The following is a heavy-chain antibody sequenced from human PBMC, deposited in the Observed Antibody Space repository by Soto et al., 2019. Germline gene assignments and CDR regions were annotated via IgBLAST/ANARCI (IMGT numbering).Heavy chain of an antibody. D-gene: IGHD3-3*01. J-gene: IGHJ5*02. V-gene: IGHV1-18*04. CDR3: ARATIFGGVPKVRWIDP. CDR2: ISVYNGNT. Sequence: ASVKGSCKASGYTFTSYDISWDRQAPGQGLEWMGWISVYNGNTNYAQKLQGRVTMTTDTSTSTAYMELRSLRTGDTAKNYCARATIFGGVPKVRWIDPWGQGTLVTVSS. CDR1: GYTFTSYD.